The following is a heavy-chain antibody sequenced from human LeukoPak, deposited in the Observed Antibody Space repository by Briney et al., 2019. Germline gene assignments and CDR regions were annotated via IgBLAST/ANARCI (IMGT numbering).Heavy chain of an antibody. Sequence: KPSETLSLTCTVSGGSISSSSYYWGWIRQPPGKGLEWIGSIYYSGSTYYNPSLKSRVTISVDTSKNHFSLKLSSVTAADTAVYYCARDREQGARGVLIDYWGQGTLVTVSS. J-gene: IGHJ4*02. CDR2: IYYSGST. V-gene: IGHV4-39*02. CDR1: GGSISSSSYY. D-gene: IGHD3-10*01. CDR3: ARDREQGARGVLIDY.